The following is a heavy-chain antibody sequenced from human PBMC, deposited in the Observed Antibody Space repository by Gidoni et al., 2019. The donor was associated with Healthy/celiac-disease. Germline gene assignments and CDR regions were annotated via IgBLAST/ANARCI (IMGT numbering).Heavy chain of an antibody. CDR3: TRDQLEPNYYYYGMDV. D-gene: IGHD1-1*01. CDR2: IRSKASGGTT. V-gene: IGHV3-49*04. J-gene: IGHJ6*02. CDR1: GFTFGDYA. Sequence: EVQLVESGGGLVQPGRSLRLSCTASGFTFGDYAMSWVRQAPGKGLEWVGFIRSKASGGTTEYAASVKGRFTISRDDSKSIAYLQMNSLKTEDTAVYYCTRDQLEPNYYYYGMDVWGQGTTVTVSS.